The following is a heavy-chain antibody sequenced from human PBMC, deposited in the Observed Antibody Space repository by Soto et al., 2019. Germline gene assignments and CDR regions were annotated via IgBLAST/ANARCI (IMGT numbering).Heavy chain of an antibody. J-gene: IGHJ5*02. D-gene: IGHD3-9*01. CDR2: ISAYNGNT. V-gene: IGHV1-18*01. CDR1: GYTFTSYG. Sequence: ASVKVSCKASGYTFTSYGISWVRQAPGQGLEWMGWISAYNGNTNYAQKLQGRVTMTTDTSTSTAYMELRSLRSDDTAVYYCARGGRGILTGYWFAPWGQGTLVTVSS. CDR3: ARGGRGILTGYWFAP.